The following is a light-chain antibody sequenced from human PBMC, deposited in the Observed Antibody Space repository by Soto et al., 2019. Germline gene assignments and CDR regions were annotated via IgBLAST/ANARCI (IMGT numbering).Light chain of an antibody. CDR2: DAS. Sequence: DIQMTQSPSSLSASVGDRVTITCQASQDTSNYLNWYQQKPGKAPKLLIYDASNLETGVPSRFSGSGSGTDFNLTISSLQPEDIATYSCQQYDSLPLTFGQGTKVEIK. J-gene: IGKJ1*01. CDR3: QQYDSLPLT. V-gene: IGKV1-33*01. CDR1: QDTSNY.